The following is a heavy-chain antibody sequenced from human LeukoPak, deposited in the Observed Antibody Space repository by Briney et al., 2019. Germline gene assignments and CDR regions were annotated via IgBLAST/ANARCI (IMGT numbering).Heavy chain of an antibody. CDR1: GFTFSSYW. V-gene: IGHV3-74*01. D-gene: IGHD6-13*01. CDR2: ISGDGTST. Sequence: PGGSLTLSCAASGFTFSSYWMHWVRQAPGKGLVWVSRISGDGTSTGYADSVKGRFTISRDNAKNMLYLQMNSLRDEDTAVYYCGRQQAAAGDYWGQRTLVTVSS. CDR3: GRQQAAAGDY. J-gene: IGHJ4*02.